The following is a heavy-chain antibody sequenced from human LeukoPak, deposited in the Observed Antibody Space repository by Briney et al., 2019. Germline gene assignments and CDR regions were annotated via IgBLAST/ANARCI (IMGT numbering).Heavy chain of an antibody. CDR3: ARSRRSGYYYRFDP. Sequence: ASVKVSCKASGYTFTSYDINWVRQATGQGLEWMGWMNPNSGNTGYAQKFQGRVTITRNTSISTAYMELSSLRSEDTAVYYCARSRRSGYYYRFDPWGQGTPVTVSS. D-gene: IGHD3-22*01. J-gene: IGHJ5*02. CDR2: MNPNSGNT. V-gene: IGHV1-8*03. CDR1: GYTFTSYD.